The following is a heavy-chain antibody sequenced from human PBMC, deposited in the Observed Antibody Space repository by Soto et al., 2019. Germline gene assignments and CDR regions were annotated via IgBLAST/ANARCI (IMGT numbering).Heavy chain of an antibody. D-gene: IGHD2-2*02. CDR1: GYSFTTYW. CDR3: ATGGYCSATRCYNFFDY. CDR2: IYPGDSDT. J-gene: IGHJ4*02. V-gene: IGHV5-51*01. Sequence: ESLKISCQGSGYSFTTYWIGWVRQMPGKGLEWMGIIYPGDSDTRYSPSFQGQVTISADKSITTAYLQWSSLKASDTAIHYCATGGYCSATRCYNFFDYWGQGTLVTVSS.